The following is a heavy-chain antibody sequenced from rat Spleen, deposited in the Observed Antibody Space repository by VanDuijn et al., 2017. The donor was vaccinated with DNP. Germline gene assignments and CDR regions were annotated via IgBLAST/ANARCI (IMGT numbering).Heavy chain of an antibody. CDR1: GFTFSDYN. CDR3: ARIGDFHDGGDGDVLDA. D-gene: IGHD1-12*02. V-gene: IGHV5S10*01. Sequence: EVQLVESGGGLVQPGRSMKLSCAASGFTFSDYNMAWVRQAPKKGLEWVATIIYDGSRTYYRDSVKGRLTISRDNAKSNLYLQMNSLRSEDTATYYCARIGDFHDGGDGDVLDAWGQGTSVTVSS. J-gene: IGHJ4*01. CDR2: IIYDGSRT.